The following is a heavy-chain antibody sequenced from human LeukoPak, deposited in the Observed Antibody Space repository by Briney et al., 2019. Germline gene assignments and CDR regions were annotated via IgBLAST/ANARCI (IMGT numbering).Heavy chain of an antibody. V-gene: IGHV4-38-2*02. J-gene: IGHJ4*02. CDR2: IYHSGGT. Sequence: PSETLSLTCNVSGYSISSGYYWGWLRQPPGKGLEWIGRIYHSGGTYYNASLKSRVTISVDTSKNQISLKLISVTAADTAVYYCARGPTGYSSSSLYFDYWGRGTLVTVSS. CDR1: GYSISSGYY. CDR3: ARGPTGYSSSSLYFDY. D-gene: IGHD6-6*01.